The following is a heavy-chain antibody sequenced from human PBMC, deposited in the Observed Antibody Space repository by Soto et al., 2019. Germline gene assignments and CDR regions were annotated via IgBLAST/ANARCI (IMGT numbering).Heavy chain of an antibody. CDR1: GYTFTGYC. Sequence: QVPLVQSGAEVKKPGASVKVSCKASGYTFTGYCMHWVRQAPGQGLEWMGWINPNSGCTNYAQKCQGWVTMTRDTYISTAYMELSRLRSDDTAVYYCARGLSGYCSSTSCDPENDAFDLWGQGTMVTVSS. CDR2: INPNSGCT. CDR3: ARGLSGYCSSTSCDPENDAFDL. J-gene: IGHJ3*01. D-gene: IGHD2-2*01. V-gene: IGHV1-2*04.